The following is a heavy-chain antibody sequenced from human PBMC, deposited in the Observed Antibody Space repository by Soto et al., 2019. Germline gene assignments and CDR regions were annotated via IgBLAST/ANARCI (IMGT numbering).Heavy chain of an antibody. D-gene: IGHD2-2*01. J-gene: IGHJ5*02. Sequence: SVTQCHTSTVSDVTIVGGNYYWVCIRQHPGKGLEWIGSIHYSETTHYNPSLKSRVTMSVDTSRNQLSLKLRSVTAADTAVYHCASYFVAVPAGRRRDGFVLWGQGTLVTVSS. CDR2: IHYSETT. V-gene: IGHV4-39*01. CDR3: ASYFVAVPAGRRRDGFVL. CDR1: DVTIVGGNYY.